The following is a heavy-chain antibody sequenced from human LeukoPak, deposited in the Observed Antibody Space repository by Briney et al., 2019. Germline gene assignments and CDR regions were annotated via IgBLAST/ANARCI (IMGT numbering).Heavy chain of an antibody. D-gene: IGHD1-26*01. Sequence: GGSLRLSCAASGFTFDDYAMHWVRQAPGKGLEWVSGISYNSDTIGYADSVKGRFTISRDNAKNSLYLQMNSLRAEDTALYYCAKDKSDSGFGYFDYWGQGTLVTVSS. J-gene: IGHJ4*02. V-gene: IGHV3-9*01. CDR1: GFTFDDYA. CDR2: ISYNSDTI. CDR3: AKDKSDSGFGYFDY.